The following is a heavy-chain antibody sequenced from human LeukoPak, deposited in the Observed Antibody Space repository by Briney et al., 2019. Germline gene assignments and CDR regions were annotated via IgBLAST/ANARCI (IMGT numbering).Heavy chain of an antibody. CDR2: IKQDGSEK. CDR3: ARHRGAFDI. V-gene: IGHV3-7*01. Sequence: GGSLRLSCAASGFTFSSYWMSWVRQAPGKGLEWLANIKQDGSEKFYVDSVKGRFTISRDNAKNSLFLHMNSLRAEDTAVYYCARHRGAFDIWDQGTMVTVSS. CDR1: GFTFSSYW. J-gene: IGHJ3*02.